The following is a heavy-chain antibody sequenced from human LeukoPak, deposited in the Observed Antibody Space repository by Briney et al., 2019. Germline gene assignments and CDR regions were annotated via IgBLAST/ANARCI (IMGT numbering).Heavy chain of an antibody. CDR3: AKQAYDSSGYYYVPKEYFDY. J-gene: IGHJ4*02. CDR2: ISGSGGST. CDR1: GFTFSSYA. V-gene: IGHV3-23*01. D-gene: IGHD3-22*01. Sequence: GGSLRLSCAASGFTFSSYAMSWVRQAPRKGLEWVSAISGSGGSTYYADSVKGRFTISRDNSKNTLYLQMNSLRAEDTAVYYCAKQAYDSSGYYYVPKEYFDYWGQGTLDTVSS.